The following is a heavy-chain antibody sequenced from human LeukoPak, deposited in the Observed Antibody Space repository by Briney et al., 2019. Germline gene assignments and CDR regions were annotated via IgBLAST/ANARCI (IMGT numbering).Heavy chain of an antibody. CDR1: GYTFTGYY. V-gene: IGHV1-2*02. CDR3: ARVGLGSGAYYFDY. D-gene: IGHD1-26*01. CDR2: IDPNNGGT. Sequence: ASVKVSCKASGYTFTGYYMHWVRQAPGQGLEWMGWIDPNNGGTNYAQKLQGRGTMPMDTSNRTAYMELSRLRSDDTAVYYGARVGLGSGAYYFDYWGQGTLVTVSS. J-gene: IGHJ4*02.